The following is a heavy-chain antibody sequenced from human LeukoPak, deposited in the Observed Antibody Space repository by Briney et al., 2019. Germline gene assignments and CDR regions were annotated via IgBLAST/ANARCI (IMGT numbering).Heavy chain of an antibody. J-gene: IGHJ4*02. D-gene: IGHD3-22*01. CDR2: INPNSGGT. CDR1: GYTSTGYY. CDR3: ATYDYCDSSGYDY. Sequence: ASVKVSCKASGYTSTGYYMHWVRQAPGQGLEWMGWINPNSGGTNYAQTFLGRVTMTRDTSISTAYMELSRLRSDDTAVYYCATYDYCDSSGYDYWGQGTLVTVSS. V-gene: IGHV1-2*02.